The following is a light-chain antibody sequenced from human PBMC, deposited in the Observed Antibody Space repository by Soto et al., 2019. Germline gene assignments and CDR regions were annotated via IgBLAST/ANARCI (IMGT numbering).Light chain of an antibody. J-gene: IGKJ4*01. CDR3: QQANSFPLT. CDR1: QGIGSW. Sequence: DIPMTQSPSSVSASVGDRVTITCRASQGIGSWLAWYQQKPEKAPKLVIYDASSLQSGVPSRFSGSGSGTDFTLTISSLQPEDFATYYCQQANSFPLTFRGGTKVEI. V-gene: IGKV1-12*01. CDR2: DAS.